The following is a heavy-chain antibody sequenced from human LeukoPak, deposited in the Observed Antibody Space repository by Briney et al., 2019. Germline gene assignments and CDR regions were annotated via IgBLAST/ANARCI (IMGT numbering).Heavy chain of an antibody. D-gene: IGHD3-22*01. CDR2: INPNSGGT. Sequence: ASVKVSCKASGYTFTCYYMHWVRQAPGQGLEWMGWINPNSGGTNYAQKFQGRVTMTRDTSISTAYMELSRLRSDDTAVYYCAWDSSGYPGAFDIWGQGTMVTVSS. CDR1: GYTFTCYY. V-gene: IGHV1-2*02. CDR3: AWDSSGYPGAFDI. J-gene: IGHJ3*02.